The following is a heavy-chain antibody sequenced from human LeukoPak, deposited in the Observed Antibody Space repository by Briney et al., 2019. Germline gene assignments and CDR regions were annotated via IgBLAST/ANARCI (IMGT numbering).Heavy chain of an antibody. CDR1: GYTFTSSG. Sequence: ASVTVSCKASGYTFTSSGISWVRQAPGQGLEWMGWSSAYSGNTNYAQKLQDRVPLTTDTSPSTAYMELRSLTSDDTAVYSCARGDRLLWGEGTLVTVSS. CDR2: SSAYSGNT. D-gene: IGHD2-21*01. CDR3: ARGDRLL. J-gene: IGHJ4*02. V-gene: IGHV1-18*01.